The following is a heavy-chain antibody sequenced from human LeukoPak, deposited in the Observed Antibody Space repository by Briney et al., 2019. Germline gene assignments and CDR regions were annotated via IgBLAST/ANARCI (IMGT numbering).Heavy chain of an antibody. Sequence: SVKVSCKASGGTFSSYAISWVRQAPGQGLEWMGGIIPIFGTANYAQKFQGRVTITADKSTSTAYMELSSLRSEDTAVYYCARVPNYYDSSGYLYYFDYWGQGTLVTVSS. D-gene: IGHD3-22*01. CDR3: ARVPNYYDSSGYLYYFDY. CDR2: IIPIFGTA. J-gene: IGHJ4*02. V-gene: IGHV1-69*06. CDR1: GGTFSSYA.